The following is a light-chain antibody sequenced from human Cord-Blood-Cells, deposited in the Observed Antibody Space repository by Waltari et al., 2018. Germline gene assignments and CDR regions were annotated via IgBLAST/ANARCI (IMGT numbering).Light chain of an antibody. V-gene: IGKV2-30*02. J-gene: IGKJ4*01. CDR2: KVS. Sequence: DVVMTQSPLSLPVTLGQPASISCRSSQSLVHSDGNTYLTWFQQRPGQSPRRLIFKVSNRDYGVPDRFRGSGSGTDFTLKISRVEAEDVGVYYCMQGTHWPPTFGGGTKVEIK. CDR1: QSLVHSDGNTY. CDR3: MQGTHWPPT.